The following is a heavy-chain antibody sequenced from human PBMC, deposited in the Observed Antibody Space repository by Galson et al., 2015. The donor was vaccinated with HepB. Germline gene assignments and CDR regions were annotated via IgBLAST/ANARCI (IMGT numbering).Heavy chain of an antibody. CDR3: ARGSSKAYYDILTGYGRGGMDV. CDR1: GGTFSSYA. V-gene: IGHV1-69*06. D-gene: IGHD3-9*01. CDR2: IIPIFGTA. Sequence: SVKVSCKASGGTFSSYAISWVRQAPGQGLEWMGGIIPIFGTANYAQKFQGRVTITADKSTSTAYMELSSLRSEDTAVYYCARGSSKAYYDILTGYGRGGMDVWGQGTTVTVSS. J-gene: IGHJ6*02.